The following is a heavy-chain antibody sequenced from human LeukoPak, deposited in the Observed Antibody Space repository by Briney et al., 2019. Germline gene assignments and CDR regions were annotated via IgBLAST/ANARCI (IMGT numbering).Heavy chain of an antibody. V-gene: IGHV4-59*12. CDR2: IYYSGST. CDR3: ARRYCSSTSCYRVYRAYNWFDP. D-gene: IGHD2-2*01. Sequence: KSSETLSLTCTVSGGSISSYYWSWIRQPPGKGLEWIGYIYYSGSTNYNPSLKSRVTISVDTSKNQFSLKLSSVTAADTAVYYCARRYCSSTSCYRVYRAYNWFDPWGQGTLVTVSS. J-gene: IGHJ5*02. CDR1: GGSISSYY.